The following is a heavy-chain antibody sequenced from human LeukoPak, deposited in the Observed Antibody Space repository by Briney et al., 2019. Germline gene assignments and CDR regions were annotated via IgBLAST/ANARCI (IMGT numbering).Heavy chain of an antibody. CDR3: ARARLSWSGLFDY. Sequence: SETLSLTCTLSALSISSYYWSWTRQPPGKGQEWIGYIYYSGSTNYNPSLKSRVTISVDTSKNQFSLKLSSVTAADTAVYYCARARLSWSGLFDYWGQGTLVTVSS. CDR2: IYYSGST. V-gene: IGHV4-59*01. J-gene: IGHJ4*02. CDR1: ALSISSYY. D-gene: IGHD3-3*01.